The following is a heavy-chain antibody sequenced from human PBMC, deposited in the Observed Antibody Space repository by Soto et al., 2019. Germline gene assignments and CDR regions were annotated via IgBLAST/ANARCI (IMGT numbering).Heavy chain of an antibody. CDR2: IYYSGST. CDR3: ARGRKKWFGELFTYWYFDL. CDR1: GGSIISGGYY. J-gene: IGHJ2*01. D-gene: IGHD3-10*01. V-gene: IGHV4-31*03. Sequence: SETLSLTCTVSGGSIISGGYYWSWIRQHPGKGLEWIGYIYYSGSTYYNPSLKSRVTISVDTSKNQFSLKLSSVTAADTAVYYCARGRKKWFGELFTYWYFDLWGRGTLVTVSS.